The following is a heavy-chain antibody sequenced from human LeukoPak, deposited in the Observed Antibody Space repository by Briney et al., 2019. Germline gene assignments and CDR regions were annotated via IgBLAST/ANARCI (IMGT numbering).Heavy chain of an antibody. Sequence: GGSLRLSCAASGFTFSNYAMSWVRQAPGKGLEWVSAITGSGGNTYYADSVKGRFTISRDNSKNTVFLQMNSLRAEDTAVYYCAKAECPMVRGVICAFDIWGQGTMVTVSS. CDR1: GFTFSNYA. J-gene: IGHJ3*02. D-gene: IGHD3-10*01. CDR3: AKAECPMVRGVICAFDI. CDR2: ITGSGGNT. V-gene: IGHV3-23*01.